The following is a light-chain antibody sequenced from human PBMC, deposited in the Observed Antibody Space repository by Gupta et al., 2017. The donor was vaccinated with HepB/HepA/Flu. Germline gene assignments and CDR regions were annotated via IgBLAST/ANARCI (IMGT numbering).Light chain of an antibody. CDR2: DAS. CDR3: QERGNWPLYS. J-gene: IGKJ2*03. Sequence: EIVLTQSPATLSLSPGERATLSCRASQSVSSYLAWYQQKPGQAPRLLIYDASNRATGIPARFSGSGSGTDFTLTISSREPEDFAVYYCQERGNWPLYSFGQGTKLEIK. V-gene: IGKV3-11*01. CDR1: QSVSSY.